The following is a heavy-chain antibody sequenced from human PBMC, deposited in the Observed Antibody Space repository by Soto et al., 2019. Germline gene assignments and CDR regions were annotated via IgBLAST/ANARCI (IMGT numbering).Heavy chain of an antibody. CDR3: ARLSVEQLVRDYYYGMDV. Sequence: SETLSLTCTVSGGSISSYYWSWIRQPPGKGLEWIGYIYYSGSTNYNPSLKSRVTISVDTSKNQFSLKLSSVTAADTAVYYCARLSVEQLVRDYYYGMDVWGQGTTVTVSS. J-gene: IGHJ6*02. CDR2: IYYSGST. V-gene: IGHV4-59*01. D-gene: IGHD6-6*01. CDR1: GGSISSYY.